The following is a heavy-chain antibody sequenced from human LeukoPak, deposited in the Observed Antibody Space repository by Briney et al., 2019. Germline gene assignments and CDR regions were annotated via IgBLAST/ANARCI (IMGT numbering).Heavy chain of an antibody. D-gene: IGHD5-18*01. CDR2: ISSNGGRT. V-gene: IGHV3-64*04. CDR3: AKDFDVDTAIISYFDC. J-gene: IGHJ4*02. Sequence: AGGSLRLSCSASGFTFSSYAMHWVRQAPGKGLEYVSAISSNGGRTYYADSVKGRFTISRDNSKNTLYLQMNSLRAEDTAVYFCAKDFDVDTAIISYFDCWGQGTLVTVSS. CDR1: GFTFSSYA.